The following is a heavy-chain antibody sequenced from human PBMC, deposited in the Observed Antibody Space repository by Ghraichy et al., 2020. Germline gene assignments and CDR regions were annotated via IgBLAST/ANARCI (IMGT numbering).Heavy chain of an antibody. CDR1: GDSFSSGEW. V-gene: IGHV4-4*02. J-gene: IGHJ6*02. CDR3: ARLVVATVYYYFGMDV. D-gene: IGHD5-12*01. Sequence: NPSLTCSVSGDSFSSGEWWSWVRQPPGKGLEWIGAVFHSGSTNYNPSFKNEVSISLDKSKNQFYLRLTSVTAADTAVYYCARLVVATVYYYFGMDVWGQGTTVTVSS. CDR2: VFHSGST.